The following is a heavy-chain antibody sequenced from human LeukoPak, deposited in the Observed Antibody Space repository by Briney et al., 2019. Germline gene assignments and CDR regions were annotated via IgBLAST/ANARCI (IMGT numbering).Heavy chain of an antibody. CDR3: ARDPRGSYSSSWSDY. J-gene: IGHJ4*02. V-gene: IGHV3-48*04. CDR1: GFTFSSYS. Sequence: GGSLRLSCAASGFTFSSYSMNWVRQAPGKGLEWVSYISSSSSTIYYADSVKSRFTISRDNAKNSLYLQMNSLRAEDTAVYYCARDPRGSYSSSWSDYWGQGTLVTVSS. D-gene: IGHD6-13*01. CDR2: ISSSSSTI.